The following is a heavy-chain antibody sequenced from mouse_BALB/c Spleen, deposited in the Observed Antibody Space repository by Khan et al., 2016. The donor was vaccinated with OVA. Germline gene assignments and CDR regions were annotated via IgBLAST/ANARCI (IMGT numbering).Heavy chain of an antibody. CDR3: ARNGFGNYEIWDY. V-gene: IGHV1-5*01. D-gene: IGHD2-1*01. CDR1: GYTFTNYW. Sequence: EVQLQESGTVLARPGASVKMSCKASGYTFTNYWMHWVKQRPEQGLEWIGTIYPGNSDTNYNQKFTGKAKLTAVTSTSTAYMELSSLTNEDSAVYYGARNGFGNYEIWDYWGQGTTLTVSS. CDR2: IYPGNSDT. J-gene: IGHJ2*01.